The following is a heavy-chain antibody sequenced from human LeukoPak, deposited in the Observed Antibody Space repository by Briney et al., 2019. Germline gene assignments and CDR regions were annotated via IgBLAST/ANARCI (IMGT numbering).Heavy chain of an antibody. CDR1: GFSSSSYA. V-gene: IGHV3-23*01. J-gene: IGHJ6*03. CDR2: ISGSGAST. Sequence: GGSLRLSCAASGFSSSSYAMCWVCEAPGEGLWCVSVISGSGASTYYADSVKGRFTISRDNSKNTLYLQMNSLKTEDTAVYYCTPGLGHYYYYMDVSGKGTTVTVSS. CDR3: TPGLGHYYYYMDV. D-gene: IGHD3-10*01.